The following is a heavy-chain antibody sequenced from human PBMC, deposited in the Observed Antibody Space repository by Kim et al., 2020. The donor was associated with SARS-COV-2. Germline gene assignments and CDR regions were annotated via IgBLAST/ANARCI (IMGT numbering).Heavy chain of an antibody. CDR3: ATLTAMVPLLDY. D-gene: IGHD5-18*01. Sequence: GGSLRLSCAASGFTFSSYGMHWVRQAPGKGLEWVTVISYDGSNKYYADSVKGRFTISRDNSKNTLYLQMNSPRAEDTAVYYCATLTAMVPLLDYWGQGTLVTVSS. CDR2: ISYDGSNK. V-gene: IGHV3-30*03. CDR1: GFTFSSYG. J-gene: IGHJ4*02.